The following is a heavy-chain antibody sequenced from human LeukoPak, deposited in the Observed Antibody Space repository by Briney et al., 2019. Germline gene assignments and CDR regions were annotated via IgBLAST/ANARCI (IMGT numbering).Heavy chain of an antibody. CDR1: GGSISSSNW. V-gene: IGHV4-4*02. CDR2: IYHSGST. D-gene: IGHD5-18*01. J-gene: IGHJ4*02. Sequence: PSETLSLTCAVSGGSISSSNWWSWVRQPPGKGLEWIGEIYHSGSTNYNPSLKSRVTISVDTSKNQFSLKLSSVTAADTAVYYCASINVDTAIDYWGQGTLVTVSS. CDR3: ASINVDTAIDY.